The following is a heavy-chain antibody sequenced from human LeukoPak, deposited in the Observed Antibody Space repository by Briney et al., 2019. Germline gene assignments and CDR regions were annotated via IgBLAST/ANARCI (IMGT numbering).Heavy chain of an antibody. Sequence: GASVKVSCKASGYTFTGYYMHWVRQAPGQGLEWMGGIIPIFGTANYAQKFQGRVTITADKSTSTAYMELSSLRSEDTAVYYCARSIAAAGRFPDYWGQGTLVTVSS. CDR2: IIPIFGTA. CDR1: GYTFTGYY. J-gene: IGHJ4*02. CDR3: ARSIAAAGRFPDY. D-gene: IGHD6-13*01. V-gene: IGHV1-69*06.